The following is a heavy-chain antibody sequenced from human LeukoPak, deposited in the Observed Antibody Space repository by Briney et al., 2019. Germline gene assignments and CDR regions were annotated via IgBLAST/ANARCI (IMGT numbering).Heavy chain of an antibody. J-gene: IGHJ6*03. D-gene: IGHD4-17*01. CDR2: IKQDGSVK. CDR3: ARPSNVGDYYYYMDV. CDR1: GFTFSTFW. V-gene: IGHV3-7*01. Sequence: GGSLRPSCAGSGFTFSTFWMTWVRQAPGKGLEWVANIKQDGSVKNYVDSVKGRFTISRDNAKNSLYLQMNSLRGEDTALYYCARPSNVGDYYYYMDVWGKGTTVTVSS.